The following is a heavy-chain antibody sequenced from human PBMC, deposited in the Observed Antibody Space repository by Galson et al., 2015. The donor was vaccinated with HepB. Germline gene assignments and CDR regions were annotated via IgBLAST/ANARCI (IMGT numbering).Heavy chain of an antibody. V-gene: IGHV3-7*03. CDR2: IKEDGSEK. D-gene: IGHD2-15*01. CDR1: GFTFSDYY. Sequence: SLRLSCAAAGFTFSDYYMSWIRQAPGKGLEWVADIKEDGSEKYYVDSVKGRFTISRDNAKSSLYLQMNILRAEDTAVYYCARRYCSGGSCGRYFDNWGQGALVTVSS. J-gene: IGHJ4*02. CDR3: ARRYCSGGSCGRYFDN.